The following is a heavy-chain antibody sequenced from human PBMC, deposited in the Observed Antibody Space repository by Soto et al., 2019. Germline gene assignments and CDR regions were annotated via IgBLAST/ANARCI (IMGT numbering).Heavy chain of an antibody. CDR2: MSGSGGTA. Sequence: EVQLLESGGGLVQPGGSLRLSCAASGFTFSSYVMSWVRQAPGKGLEWVSGMSGSGGTAYYRDSGKGRFTISRDNSKQTLYLQMNSLRAEDTALYYCAKGPIFGVENIYDYWGQGTLVTVSS. CDR1: GFTFSSYV. V-gene: IGHV3-23*01. J-gene: IGHJ4*02. D-gene: IGHD3-3*01. CDR3: AKGPIFGVENIYDY.